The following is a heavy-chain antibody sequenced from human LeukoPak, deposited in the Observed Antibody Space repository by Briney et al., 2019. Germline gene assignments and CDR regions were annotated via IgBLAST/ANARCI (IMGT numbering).Heavy chain of an antibody. V-gene: IGHV1-46*01. CDR3: ARDSTVTTFRGCVDP. CDR1: GYTFTKYY. J-gene: IGHJ5*02. D-gene: IGHD4-17*01. Sequence: ASVKVSCKASGYTFTKYYVHWVRQAPGQGREWMGVINPSGGSTNYAQKFQGRVTMTRDTSTSTVYMELSSLRSEDTAVYYCARDSTVTTFRGCVDPWGQGTLVTVSS. CDR2: INPSGGST.